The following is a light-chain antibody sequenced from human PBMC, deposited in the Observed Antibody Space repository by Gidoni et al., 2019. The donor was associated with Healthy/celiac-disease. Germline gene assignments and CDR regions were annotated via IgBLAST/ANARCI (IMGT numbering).Light chain of an antibody. V-gene: IGKV3-20*01. Sequence: EIVLTQSPGTLSLSPGERATLSCRASQSVSSSDLAWYQQKPGQAPRLLIYGASSRATGIPDRFSGSGSGTDFTLTISRLEPEDFAVYYCQQYGSSPPYTFGQXTKLEIK. J-gene: IGKJ2*01. CDR3: QQYGSSPPYT. CDR2: GAS. CDR1: QSVSSSD.